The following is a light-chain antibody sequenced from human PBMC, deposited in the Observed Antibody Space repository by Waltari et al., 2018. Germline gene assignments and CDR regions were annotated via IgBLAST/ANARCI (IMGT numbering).Light chain of an antibody. Sequence: IVLTQSPGTLPLSPGERATLSCRASQSVSRTLAWYQQKPGQAPRLLIYGASTRAAGMPDRFSGSGSGTDFSLTISRLEPEDFAVYYCQHYVRLPVTFGQGTKVEIK. CDR2: GAS. V-gene: IGKV3-20*01. CDR3: QHYVRLPVT. J-gene: IGKJ1*01. CDR1: QSVSRT.